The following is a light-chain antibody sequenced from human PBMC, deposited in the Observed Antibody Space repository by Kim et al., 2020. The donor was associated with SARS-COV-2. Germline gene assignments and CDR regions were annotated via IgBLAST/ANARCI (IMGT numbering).Light chain of an antibody. CDR2: GKN. V-gene: IGLV3-19*01. J-gene: IGLJ2*01. CDR3: NSRDSNDNVV. Sequence: VAVGKTVRITCQGGSLRSYYATWYQQKPGQAPILVIYGKNNRPSGIPDRFSGSSSGNTASLTITGTQAGDEADYYCNSRDSNDNVVFGGGTQLTVL. CDR1: SLRSYY.